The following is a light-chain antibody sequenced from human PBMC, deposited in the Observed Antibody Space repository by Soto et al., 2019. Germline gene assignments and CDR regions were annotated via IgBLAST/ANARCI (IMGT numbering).Light chain of an antibody. CDR3: QQYNNWPPWT. V-gene: IGKV3-15*01. CDR2: GAS. J-gene: IGKJ1*01. CDR1: QSVSSN. Sequence: EIVMTQSPAIPSVSPGERATLSCRASQSVSSNLAWYQQKPGQAPRLLIYGASTRATGIPARFSGSGSGTEFTLTISSLQSEDFAVYYCQQYNNWPPWTFGQGTKVEIK.